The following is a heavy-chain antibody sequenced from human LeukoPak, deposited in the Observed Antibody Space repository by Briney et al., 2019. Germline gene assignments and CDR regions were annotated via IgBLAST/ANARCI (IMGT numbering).Heavy chain of an antibody. CDR1: GGSISSSSYY. D-gene: IGHD1-26*01. CDR3: ARASGSGSYHHFDY. Sequence: PSETLSLTCTVSGGSISSSSYYWGWIRQPPGTGLEWLGSIYYSGSTYYNPSLKSRVTISVDTSKNQFSLKLSSVTAADTAVYYCARASGSGSYHHFDYWGQGTLVTVSS. V-gene: IGHV4-39*07. CDR2: IYYSGST. J-gene: IGHJ4*02.